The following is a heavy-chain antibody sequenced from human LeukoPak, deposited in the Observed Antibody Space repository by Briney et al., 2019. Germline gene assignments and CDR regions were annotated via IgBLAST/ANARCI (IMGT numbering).Heavy chain of an antibody. CDR2: LKVGGSQK. CDR1: GFTFSSYW. J-gene: IGHJ4*02. V-gene: IGHV3-7*02. CDR3: TRMYRNGFDY. D-gene: IGHD1-1*01. Sequence: GGSLRLSCAASGFTFSSYWMSWVRQAPGRGLEWVASLKVGGSQKYYVDSVKGRFTISRDNAKNSLYLEMDNPRAEDTAVYYCTRMYRNGFDYWGQGTLVTVSS.